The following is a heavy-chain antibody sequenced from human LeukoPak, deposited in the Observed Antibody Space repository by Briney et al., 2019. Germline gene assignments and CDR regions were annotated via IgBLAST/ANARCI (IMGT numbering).Heavy chain of an antibody. CDR3: ARSLSAAGLYFDY. D-gene: IGHD6-13*01. Sequence: PSETLSLTCAVYGGSFSGYYWSWIRQPPGKGLEWIGEINHSGSTNYNPSLKSRVTISVDTSKNQFSLKLSSVTAADTAVYYCARSLSAAGLYFDYWGQGTLVTVSS. J-gene: IGHJ4*02. V-gene: IGHV4-34*01. CDR1: GGSFSGYY. CDR2: INHSGST.